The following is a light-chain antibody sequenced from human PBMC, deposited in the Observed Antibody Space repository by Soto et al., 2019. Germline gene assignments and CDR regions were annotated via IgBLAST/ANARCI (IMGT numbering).Light chain of an antibody. J-gene: IGKJ5*01. V-gene: IGKV3D-11*03. CDR3: QQRSNWTIT. Sequence: EIVMTQSPTTLSVSPGARATLSCRASQSIRRNLAWYTQKPGQAPRILIYDAYNRDTGIPDRLRGIWSGTDFTLNISRLEPEELAVDYGQQRSNWTITFGQGTRLEIK. CDR1: QSIRRN. CDR2: DAY.